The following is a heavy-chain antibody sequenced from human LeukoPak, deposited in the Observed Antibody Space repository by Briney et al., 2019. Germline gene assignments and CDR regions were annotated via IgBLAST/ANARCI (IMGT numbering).Heavy chain of an antibody. J-gene: IGHJ4*02. CDR2: INPSGGST. CDR1: GYTFTGYY. D-gene: IGHD3-10*01. CDR3: AKDMWRVRGVSDY. V-gene: IGHV1-46*01. Sequence: ASVKVSCKASGYTFTGYYMHWVRQAPGQGLEWMGIINPSGGSTSYAQKLQGRVTMTTDTSTSTAYMELRSLRSDDTAVYYCAKDMWRVRGVSDYWGQGTLVTVSS.